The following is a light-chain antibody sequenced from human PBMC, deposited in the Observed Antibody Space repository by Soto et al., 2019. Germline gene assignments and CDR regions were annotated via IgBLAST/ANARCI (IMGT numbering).Light chain of an antibody. CDR2: GTS. J-gene: IGKJ3*01. Sequence: ELVLTQSPGTLSLSPGERATLSCRASQSIASSYLAWYQQRRGQAPRLLVSGTSSRATGIPDRFSGSGSGTDFTRTITRLEPEDFAVYYCQHYGTSPFTFGPGTKVHIK. V-gene: IGKV3-20*01. CDR3: QHYGTSPFT. CDR1: QSIASSY.